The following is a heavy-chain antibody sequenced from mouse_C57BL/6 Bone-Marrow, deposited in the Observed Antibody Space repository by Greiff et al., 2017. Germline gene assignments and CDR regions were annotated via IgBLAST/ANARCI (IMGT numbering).Heavy chain of an antibody. D-gene: IGHD3-2*02. CDR3: ARLDSSGYRD. CDR2: IDPSDSYT. Sequence: QVQLQPGAELVKPGASVKLSCKASGYTFTSYWMQWVKQRPGQGLEWIGEIDPSDSYTNYNQKFKGKATLTVDTSSSTAYMQLSSLTSEDSAVYYCARLDSSGYRDWGQGTTLTVSS. CDR1: GYTFTSYW. V-gene: IGHV1-50*01. J-gene: IGHJ2*01.